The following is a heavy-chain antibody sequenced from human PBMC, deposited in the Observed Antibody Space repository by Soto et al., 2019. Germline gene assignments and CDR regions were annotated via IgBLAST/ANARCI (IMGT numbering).Heavy chain of an antibody. V-gene: IGHV1-3*01. D-gene: IGHD1-1*01. Sequence: QVQVVQSGAEVKKPGASVKVSCKASGYTFSTSALHWVRQAPGQGLEWMGWINGGNGHTRYSQKFKDRVTISRDTPASTAYMELSGLRSEDTAVYYCARGKGMEENYYYYGMDVWGQGTTVTVSS. CDR2: INGGNGHT. J-gene: IGHJ6*02. CDR3: ARGKGMEENYYYYGMDV. CDR1: GYTFSTSA.